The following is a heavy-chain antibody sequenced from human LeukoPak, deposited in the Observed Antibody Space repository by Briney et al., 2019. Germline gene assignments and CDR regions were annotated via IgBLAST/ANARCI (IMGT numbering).Heavy chain of an antibody. J-gene: IGHJ5*02. D-gene: IGHD2-2*01. Sequence: GGSLQISCKGSDSRFTSYWLGWARQLPGKGLEGMGIIYPGDSDTRYSPSFQGQVTISADKSISTAYLQWSSLKASDTAMYYCARLPYCSSTSCTNWFDPWGQGTLVTVSS. V-gene: IGHV5-51*01. CDR2: IYPGDSDT. CDR3: ARLPYCSSTSCTNWFDP. CDR1: DSRFTSYW.